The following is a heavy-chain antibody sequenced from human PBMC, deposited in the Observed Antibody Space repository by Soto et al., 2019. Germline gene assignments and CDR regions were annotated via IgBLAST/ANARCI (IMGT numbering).Heavy chain of an antibody. Sequence: GVSMRLSCATSGFMFSTSWMTWVRRAPGKGLEWVANVNEDGRQRYYVDSVKGRFTISRDNAEKSLYLQMNSLRAEDTAVYYCARDLYYNDTDYWGQGTLVTVSS. D-gene: IGHD3-10*01. CDR2: VNEDGRQR. V-gene: IGHV3-7*03. CDR1: GFMFSTSW. CDR3: ARDLYYNDTDY. J-gene: IGHJ4*02.